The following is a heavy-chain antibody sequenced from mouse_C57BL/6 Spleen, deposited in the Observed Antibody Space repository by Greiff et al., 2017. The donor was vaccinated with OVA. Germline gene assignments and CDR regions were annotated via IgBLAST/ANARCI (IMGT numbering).Heavy chain of an antibody. Sequence: EVKLVESGGGLVKPGGSLKLSCAASGFTFSDYGMHWVRQAPEKRLEWVAYISSGSSTIYYADTVKGRFTISRDNAKNTLFLQMSSLRSEATAMYCCARRVVYCALDYWGQGTSVTVSS. CDR1: GFTFSDYG. D-gene: IGHD1-1*02. CDR3: ARRVVYCALDY. CDR2: ISSGSSTI. V-gene: IGHV5-17*01. J-gene: IGHJ4*01.